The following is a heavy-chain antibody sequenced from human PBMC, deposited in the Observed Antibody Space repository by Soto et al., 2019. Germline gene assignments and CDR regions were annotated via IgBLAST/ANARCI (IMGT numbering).Heavy chain of an antibody. CDR2: MYHSGNT. D-gene: IGHD2-21*01. Sequence: TLSLPCAVSGGSLTSGCYSWGWIRQPRGQGLEWIGYMYHSGNTYYNTSLKGRVNISLEHSRNQFSLRLNSVNAAETAVYSCASSKYDVVAGSVWFDPWGQGTLGTVSS. V-gene: IGHV4-30-2*01. J-gene: IGHJ5*02. CDR1: GGSLTSGCYS. CDR3: ASSKYDVVAGSVWFDP.